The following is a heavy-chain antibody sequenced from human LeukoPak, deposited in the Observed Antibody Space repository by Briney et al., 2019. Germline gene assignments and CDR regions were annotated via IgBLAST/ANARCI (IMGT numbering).Heavy chain of an antibody. J-gene: IGHJ4*02. Sequence: PGESLRLSCAVSAFSFSRHWMHWVRQAPGKGLVWVSRINDDGSDTSYADSVKGRFTISRDNAQNTLYLQMHSLRAEDTAIYYCASFSLFYFDSSGYYSDYWGQGVRVIVSS. V-gene: IGHV3-74*01. CDR2: INDDGSDT. D-gene: IGHD3-22*01. CDR3: ASFSLFYFDSSGYYSDY. CDR1: AFSFSRHW.